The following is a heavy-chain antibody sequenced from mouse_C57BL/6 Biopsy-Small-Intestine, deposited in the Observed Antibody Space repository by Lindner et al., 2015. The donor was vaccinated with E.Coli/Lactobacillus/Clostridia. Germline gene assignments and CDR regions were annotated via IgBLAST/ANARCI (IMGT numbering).Heavy chain of an antibody. D-gene: IGHD2-4*01. V-gene: IGHV1-80*01. CDR3: AGGLPWYFDV. J-gene: IGHJ1*03. CDR1: GYAFSRYW. Sequence: VQLQESGAELVKPGASVKISCKVSGYAFSRYWVNWVKQRPGEGLEWIGQIYPGDGDSNYNGEFKGKATLTVDKSSSTAYMQLSSLTSEDSAVYFCAGGLPWYFDVWGTGTTVIVSS. CDR2: IYPGDGDS.